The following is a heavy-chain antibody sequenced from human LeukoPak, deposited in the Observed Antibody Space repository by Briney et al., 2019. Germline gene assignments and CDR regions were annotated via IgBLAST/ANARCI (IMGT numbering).Heavy chain of an antibody. CDR2: TYSSGST. J-gene: IGHJ4*02. Sequence: GGSLRLSCAASDFTVSSNSMSWVRQAPGKGLEWVSVTYSSGSTHYADSVKGRFTISRVSSKNTLYLQMNSLRAEDTAVYYCATASYGGAWGQGTLVAVSS. V-gene: IGHV3-53*01. CDR1: DFTVSSNS. D-gene: IGHD1-26*01. CDR3: ATASYGGA.